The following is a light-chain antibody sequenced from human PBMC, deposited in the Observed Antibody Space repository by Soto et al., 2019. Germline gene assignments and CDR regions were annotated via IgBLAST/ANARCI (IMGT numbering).Light chain of an antibody. J-gene: IGKJ4*01. CDR3: QQAKSFPLT. Sequence: DIQMTHSPSSVSASVGDRVTIICRANQGIGSWLSWYQQKPGKAPKLLIYAASSVQSGVTSRFSGSESGTDFSPTISSLQPEEFATYYCQQAKSFPLTVGGGTKVDIK. CDR2: AAS. V-gene: IGKV1-12*01. CDR1: QGIGSW.